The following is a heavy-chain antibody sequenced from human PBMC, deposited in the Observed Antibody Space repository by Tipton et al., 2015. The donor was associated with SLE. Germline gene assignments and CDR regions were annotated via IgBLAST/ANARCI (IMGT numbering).Heavy chain of an antibody. V-gene: IGHV4-59*01. CDR2: IYYSGST. CDR3: ARDGITIFGVVSRGPMDV. CDR1: GGSISSYY. J-gene: IGHJ6*02. Sequence: GLVKPSETLSLTCTVSGGSISSYYWSWIRQPPGKGLEWIGSIYYSGSTNYNPSLKSRVTISVDTSKNQFSLKLSSATAADTAVYYCARDGITIFGVVSRGPMDVWGQGTTVTVSS. D-gene: IGHD3-3*01.